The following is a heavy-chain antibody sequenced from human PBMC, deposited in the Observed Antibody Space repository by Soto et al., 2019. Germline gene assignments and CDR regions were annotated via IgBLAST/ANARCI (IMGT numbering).Heavy chain of an antibody. V-gene: IGHV3-23*01. Sequence: GGSLRLSCAASGFTFSSYAMTWVRQAPGKGLEWVSAISGSGGNTYYADSVKGRFTISRDNSKNTLYLQMNSLRAEDTAVYYCAKVTFPRYYYYYMDVWGKGPTVTVSS. CDR3: AKVTFPRYYYYYMDV. J-gene: IGHJ6*03. CDR1: GFTFSSYA. D-gene: IGHD3-16*01. CDR2: ISGSGGNT.